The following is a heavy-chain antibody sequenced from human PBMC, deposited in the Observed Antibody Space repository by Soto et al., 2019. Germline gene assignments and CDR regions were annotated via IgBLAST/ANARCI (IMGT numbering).Heavy chain of an antibody. Sequence: SETLSLTCTVSGGSISSYYWSWIRQPPGKGLEWIGYIYYSGSTNYNPPLKSRVTISVDTSKNQFSLKLSSVTAADTAVYYCARDLSGYSGYDWCYYYYYYMDVWGKGTTVTVSS. CDR2: IYYSGST. CDR3: ARDLSGYSGYDWCYYYYYYMDV. J-gene: IGHJ6*03. CDR1: GGSISSYY. D-gene: IGHD5-12*01. V-gene: IGHV4-59*01.